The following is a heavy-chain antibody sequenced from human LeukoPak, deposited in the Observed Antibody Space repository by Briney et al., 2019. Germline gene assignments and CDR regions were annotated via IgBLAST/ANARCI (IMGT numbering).Heavy chain of an antibody. V-gene: IGHV3-11*01. CDR1: GFTFSDYY. Sequence: GGSLRLSCAASGFTFSDYYMSWIRQAPGKGLGWVSYISSSGSTIYYADSVKGRFTISRDNAKNSLYLQMNSLRAEDTAVYYCARDLSGVYYYDSSGYYPYYFDYWGQGTLVTVSS. CDR3: ARDLSGVYYYDSSGYYPYYFDY. J-gene: IGHJ4*02. CDR2: ISSSGSTI. D-gene: IGHD3-22*01.